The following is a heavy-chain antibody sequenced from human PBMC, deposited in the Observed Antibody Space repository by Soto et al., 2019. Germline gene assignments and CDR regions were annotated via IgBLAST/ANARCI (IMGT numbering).Heavy chain of an antibody. D-gene: IGHD3-22*01. J-gene: IGHJ4*02. Sequence: QVQLVESGGGVVQPGRSLRLSCEASGFTFSSYGMHWVRQAPGKGLEWVAVIWYDGSNKYYGDSVTGRFTISRDDSKNTLNLQMNSLRADDTAVYYCARVGVPAADSSGYYRGFYFDYWGQGTLVTVSS. CDR2: IWYDGSNK. V-gene: IGHV3-33*01. CDR1: GFTFSSYG. CDR3: ARVGVPAADSSGYYRGFYFDY.